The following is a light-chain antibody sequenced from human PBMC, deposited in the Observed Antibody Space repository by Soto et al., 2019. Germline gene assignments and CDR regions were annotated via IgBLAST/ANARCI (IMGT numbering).Light chain of an antibody. V-gene: IGKV3-20*01. Sequence: EFVVTQSPGNLSLSPGERATLSCRARQSISSSFLAWYQQKPGQAPRLLIYGASSRGTGIPDRFSGSGSGTDFTLTISRLEPEDCAVYYCQQYGSSPPLTFGGGNKVEIK. CDR1: QSISSSF. J-gene: IGKJ4*01. CDR3: QQYGSSPPLT. CDR2: GAS.